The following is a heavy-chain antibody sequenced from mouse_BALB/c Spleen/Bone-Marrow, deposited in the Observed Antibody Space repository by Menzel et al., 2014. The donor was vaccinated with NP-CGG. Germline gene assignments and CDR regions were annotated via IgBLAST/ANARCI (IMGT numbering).Heavy chain of an antibody. V-gene: IGHV14-3*02. CDR1: GFNIKDTY. CDR3: ASLTGTFDH. J-gene: IGHJ2*01. CDR2: IDPASGNI. D-gene: IGHD4-1*01. Sequence: VQLQQSGTDLVKPGASVKLSCTASGFNIKDTYMHWVKQRPEQGLDWIGRIDPASGNIQYDPKFQGRAAITADTSSNTAYLQLSSLTSEDTAVYYCASLTGTFDHWGQGTPLTVSS.